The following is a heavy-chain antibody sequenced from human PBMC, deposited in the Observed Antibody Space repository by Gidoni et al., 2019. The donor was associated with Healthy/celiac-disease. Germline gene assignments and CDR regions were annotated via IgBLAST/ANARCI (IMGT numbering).Heavy chain of an antibody. D-gene: IGHD3-22*01. CDR2: IYYSGST. Sequence: QVQLQESGPGLVKPSETLSLTCTVSGGSISSYYWSWLRQPPGKGLEWIGYIYYSGSTHYNPSRKSRVTIAVDTSKNQFCLKLSSVTAADTAVYYCARHGASYDSSGSWFDPWGQGTLVTVSS. J-gene: IGHJ5*02. CDR1: GGSISSYY. V-gene: IGHV4-59*08. CDR3: ARHGASYDSSGSWFDP.